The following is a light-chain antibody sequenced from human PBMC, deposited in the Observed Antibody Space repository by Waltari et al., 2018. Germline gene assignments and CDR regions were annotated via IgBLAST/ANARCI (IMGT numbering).Light chain of an antibody. V-gene: IGKV3-20*01. CDR1: QAIRSNY. CDR2: GAS. J-gene: IGKJ1*01. Sequence: EIVLTQSPGTLSLSPGERATLSCRASQAIRSNYLAWYQQKPGQAPRLLIYGASNRAPGSPARFSGSGSGADFTLTISRLEPEDFAVYYCHQYHTSSWTFGQGTKVEIK. CDR3: HQYHTSSWT.